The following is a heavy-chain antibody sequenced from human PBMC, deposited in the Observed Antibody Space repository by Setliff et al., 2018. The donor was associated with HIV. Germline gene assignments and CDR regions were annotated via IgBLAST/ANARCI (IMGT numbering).Heavy chain of an antibody. V-gene: IGHV1-18*01. CDR3: AATYYYDSSGLHGFDY. CDR2: ISAYNGNT. CDR1: GYTFTSYG. Sequence: ASVKVSCKASGYTFTSYGISWVRQAPGQGLEWMGWISAYNGNTNYAQKFQGRVTITADESTSTAYMELSSLRSEDTAVYYCAATYYYDSSGLHGFDYWGQGTLVTVSS. J-gene: IGHJ4*02. D-gene: IGHD3-22*01.